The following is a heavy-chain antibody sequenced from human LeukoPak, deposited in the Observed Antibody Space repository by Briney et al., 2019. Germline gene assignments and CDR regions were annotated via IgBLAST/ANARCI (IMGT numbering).Heavy chain of an antibody. CDR3: ARERLGGSYYRPVEY. V-gene: IGHV4-61*02. J-gene: IGHJ4*02. CDR1: GGSITNGGYY. D-gene: IGHD1-26*01. Sequence: PSETLSLTCTVSGGSITNGGYYWSWIRQPAGKGLEWIGRIYTTGSTNYNPSLKSRVTISLDTSKNQFSLKLSSVSAEDTALYYCARERLGGSYYRPVEYWGQGTLVTVSS. CDR2: IYTTGST.